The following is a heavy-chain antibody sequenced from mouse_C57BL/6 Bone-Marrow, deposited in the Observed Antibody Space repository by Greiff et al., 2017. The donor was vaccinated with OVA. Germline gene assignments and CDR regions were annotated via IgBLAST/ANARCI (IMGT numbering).Heavy chain of an antibody. V-gene: IGHV1-55*01. CDR3: ARSAYFWYFDV. CDR2: IYPGSGST. CDR1: GYTFTSYW. Sequence: VQVVESGAELVKPGASVKMSCKASGYTFTSYWITWVKQRPGQGLEWIGDIYPGSGSTNYNEKFKSKATLTVDTSSSTAYMQLSSLTSEDSAVYYCARSAYFWYFDVWGTGTTVTVSS. J-gene: IGHJ1*03. D-gene: IGHD6-5*01.